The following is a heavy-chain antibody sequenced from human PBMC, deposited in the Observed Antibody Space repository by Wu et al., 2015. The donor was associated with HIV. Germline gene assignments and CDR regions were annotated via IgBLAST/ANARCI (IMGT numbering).Heavy chain of an antibody. V-gene: IGHV1-2*02. D-gene: IGHD6-19*01. Sequence: QVQLVQSGAEVKKPGASVKVSCKASGYTFTGYYMHWVRQAPGQGLEWMGWINPNSGGTNYAQKFQGRVTMTRDTSISTAYMELSRLRSDDTAVYYCARRYSSGWPDWYFDLWGRGTLVTVSS. CDR3: ARRYSSGWPDWYFDL. CDR1: GYTFTGYY. J-gene: IGHJ2*01. CDR2: INPNSGGT.